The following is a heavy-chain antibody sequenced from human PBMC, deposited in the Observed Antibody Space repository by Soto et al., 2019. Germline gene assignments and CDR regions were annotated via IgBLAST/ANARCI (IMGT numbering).Heavy chain of an antibody. CDR3: XTLGXEXPXRDY. D-gene: IGHD3-22*01. J-gene: IGHJ4*02. CDR1: GMTFSNLR. Sequence: EVQLVXSGGGLVQPGGSLXLSCAAPGMTFSNLRMHWVRQAPGKGLVWVSLISRDGINTDYADSVKGRFTXXXXXXXXXXXXXXXXXXXXXXXVYYXXTLGXEXPXRDYWGQGXXVTV. CDR2: ISRDGINT. V-gene: IGHV3-74*01.